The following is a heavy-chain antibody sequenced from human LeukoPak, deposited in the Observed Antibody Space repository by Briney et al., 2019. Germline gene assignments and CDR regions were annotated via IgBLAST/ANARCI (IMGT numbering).Heavy chain of an antibody. V-gene: IGHV3-23*01. CDR2: TSGSGGSA. CDR3: AKSSSGVNDAFDI. Sequence: GGSLRLSCAASGFTFSVYAMSWVRQAPGKGLGWVSATSGSGGSAYYADSVKGRFTISRDNSKNTLYLQMNSLRAEDTAVYYCAKSSSGVNDAFDIWGQGTMVTVSS. D-gene: IGHD3-22*01. CDR1: GFTFSVYA. J-gene: IGHJ3*02.